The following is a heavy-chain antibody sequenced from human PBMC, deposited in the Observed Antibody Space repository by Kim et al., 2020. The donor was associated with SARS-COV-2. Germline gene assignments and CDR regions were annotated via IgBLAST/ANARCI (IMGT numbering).Heavy chain of an antibody. V-gene: IGHV1-69*13. J-gene: IGHJ6*02. CDR2: IIPIFGTA. Sequence: SVKVSCKDSGGTFSSYAISWVRQAPGQGLEWMGGIIPIFGTANYAQKFQGRVTITADESTSTAYMELSSLRSEDTAVYYCARPASTVTTIAYYYYGMDVWGQGTTVTVSS. D-gene: IGHD4-17*01. CDR3: ARPASTVTTIAYYYYGMDV. CDR1: GGTFSSYA.